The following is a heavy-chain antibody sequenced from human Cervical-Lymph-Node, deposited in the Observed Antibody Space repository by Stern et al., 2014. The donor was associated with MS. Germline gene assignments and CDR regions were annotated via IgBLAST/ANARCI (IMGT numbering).Heavy chain of an antibody. CDR3: TRNGIYCSGETCYSLAFDI. J-gene: IGHJ3*02. V-gene: IGHV3-49*05. CDR1: GFTFGDYA. Sequence: EVQLVESGGGLVKPGRSLRLSCTASGFTFGDYALSWFRQAPGKGLECIGSIRSTAHSGIDDYADSVKGRFSISQDDSKKNAYLQMNSLKTEDSAIYYCTRNGIYCSGETCYSLAFDIWGQGTLVTVSS. CDR2: IRSTAHSGID. D-gene: IGHD2-15*01.